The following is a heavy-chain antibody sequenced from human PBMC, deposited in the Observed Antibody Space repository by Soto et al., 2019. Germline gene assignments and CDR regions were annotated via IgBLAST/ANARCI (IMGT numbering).Heavy chain of an antibody. CDR3: ARGGGDGWFDP. V-gene: IGHV4-59*01. Sequence: SETLSLTCTVSGGSISSYYWSWIRQPPGKGLEWIGYIYYSGSTNYNPSLKSRVTISVDTSKNQFSLKLSSVTAADTAVYYCARGGGDGWFDPWGQGTLVTVSS. J-gene: IGHJ5*02. CDR1: GGSISSYY. D-gene: IGHD2-21*01. CDR2: IYYSGST.